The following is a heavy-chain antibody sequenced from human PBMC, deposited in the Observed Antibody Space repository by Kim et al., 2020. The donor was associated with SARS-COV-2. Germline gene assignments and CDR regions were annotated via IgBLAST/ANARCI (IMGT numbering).Heavy chain of an antibody. Sequence: ASVKVSCKASGYTFTDYFLHWVRQAPGQGLESMGWINPNSGATNYAQNFQGRVTMTRDTSISTAYMELRSLRSDDTAMYYCAREDCYNGRCQAHGMDVWGQGTTVTVPS. CDR2: INPNSGAT. J-gene: IGHJ6*02. D-gene: IGHD2-8*01. V-gene: IGHV1-2*02. CDR1: GYTFTDYF. CDR3: AREDCYNGRCQAHGMDV.